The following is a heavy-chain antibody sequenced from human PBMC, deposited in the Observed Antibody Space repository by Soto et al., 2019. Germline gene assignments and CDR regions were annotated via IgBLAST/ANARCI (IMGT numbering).Heavy chain of an antibody. CDR3: AILRTTVTPFDY. J-gene: IGHJ4*02. CDR1: GVSISTNY. Sequence: SETLSLTCAVSGVSISTNYWSWIRQPPGKGLEWIGYIFYSGSTNYNPSPKSRVTISVSTSKNQFSLKVTSVTAADTAVYYCAILRTTVTPFDYWGQGTLVTVSS. V-gene: IGHV4-59*01. D-gene: IGHD4-17*01. CDR2: IFYSGST.